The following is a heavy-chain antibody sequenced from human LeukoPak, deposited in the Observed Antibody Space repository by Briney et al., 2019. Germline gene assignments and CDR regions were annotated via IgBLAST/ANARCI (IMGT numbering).Heavy chain of an antibody. CDR3: AKDSLRPRLKAFDP. CDR1: GFTFSSYA. D-gene: IGHD4-17*01. V-gene: IGHV3-23*01. J-gene: IGHJ5*02. Sequence: PGGSLRLSCAASGFTFSSYAMSWVRQAPGKGLEWVSAISGSGGGTYYADSVKGRFTISRDNSKNTLYLQMNSLRAEDTAVYYCAKDSLRPRLKAFDPWGQGTLVTVSS. CDR2: ISGSGGGT.